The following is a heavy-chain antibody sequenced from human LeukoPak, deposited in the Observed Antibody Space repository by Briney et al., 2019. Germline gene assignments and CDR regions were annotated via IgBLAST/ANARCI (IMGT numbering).Heavy chain of an antibody. CDR2: ISYDGSNK. CDR3: ARDLVSGTGFDY. D-gene: IGHD3-10*01. J-gene: IGHJ4*02. CDR1: GFTFSSYA. Sequence: GGSLRLSSAASGFTFSSYAMHWVRQAPGKGLEWVAVISYDGSNKYYADSVKGRFTISRDNSKNTLYLQMNILTAYYTAVYYCARDLVSGTGFDYWAQGTLVTVSS. V-gene: IGHV3-30*01.